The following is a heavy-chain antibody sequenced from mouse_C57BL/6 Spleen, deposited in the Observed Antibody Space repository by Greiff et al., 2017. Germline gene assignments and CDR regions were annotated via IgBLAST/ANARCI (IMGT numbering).Heavy chain of an antibody. CDR1: GYTFTSYW. D-gene: IGHD2-3*01. Sequence: QVQLQQPGAELVRPGSSVKLSCKASGYTFTSYWMDWVKQRPGQGLEWIGNIYPSDSATHYNHKFKDKATLTVDKSSSTAYLQTSSLTSEDSAVYYCARGGGPLMVTSYYLGYWGQGTTLTVAS. CDR2: IYPSDSAT. V-gene: IGHV1-61*01. J-gene: IGHJ2*01. CDR3: ARGGGPLMVTSYYLGY.